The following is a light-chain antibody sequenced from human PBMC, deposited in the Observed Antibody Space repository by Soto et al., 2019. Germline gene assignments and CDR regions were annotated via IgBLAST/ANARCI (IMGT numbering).Light chain of an antibody. CDR1: QSVRSY. CDR3: QQRSAWPQIT. J-gene: IGKJ5*01. CDR2: DAS. Sequence: ETVMTQSPATLSVSPGERATRSCRASQSVRSYLAWYQQKPGQAPRLLIYDASNRATGIPPRFSGSGSGTDFTLTISSLDPEDFAVYYCQQRSAWPQITFGQGTRLDIK. V-gene: IGKV3-11*01.